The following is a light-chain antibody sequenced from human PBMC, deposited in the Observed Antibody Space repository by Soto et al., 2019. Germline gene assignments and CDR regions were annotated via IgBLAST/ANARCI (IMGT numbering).Light chain of an antibody. Sequence: QSALTQPPSASGSPGQSVTISCTGTSSDVGGYYYVSWYQQHPGKAPKLMICEVSKRPSGVPDRFSGSKSGNTASLTVSGLQAEDEADYYCSSYAGTNTPYVFGTGTKVTVL. J-gene: IGLJ1*01. CDR3: SSYAGTNTPYV. CDR2: EVS. V-gene: IGLV2-8*01. CDR1: SSDVGGYYY.